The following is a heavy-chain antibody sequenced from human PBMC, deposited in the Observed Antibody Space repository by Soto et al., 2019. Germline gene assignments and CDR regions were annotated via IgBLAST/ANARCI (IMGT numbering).Heavy chain of an antibody. CDR3: AKAGSSGWINYFDH. CDR1: GFTFNTFA. J-gene: IGHJ4*02. Sequence: GGSLRLSCVTSGFTFNTFAMSWVRRAPGKGLEWVSAISISGDRTYYADSVKGRFFISRDNSNNTLFLRVSSLRVEDTATYYCAKAGSSGWINYFDHWGQGTPVTVSS. CDR2: ISISGDRT. D-gene: IGHD6-19*01. V-gene: IGHV3-23*01.